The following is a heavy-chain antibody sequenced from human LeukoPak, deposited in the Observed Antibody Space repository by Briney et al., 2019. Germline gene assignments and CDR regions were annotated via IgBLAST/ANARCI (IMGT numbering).Heavy chain of an antibody. CDR2: ISAYNGNT. CDR3: ARRYSSGWYYFDY. CDR1: GYTFTSYG. V-gene: IGHV1-18*01. D-gene: IGHD6-19*01. J-gene: IGHJ4*02. Sequence: ASVKVSCKASGYTFTSYGISWVRQAPGQGLEWMGWISAYNGNTNYAQKFQGRVTMTEDTSTDTAYMELSSLRSEDTAVYYCARRYSSGWYYFDYWGQGTLVTVSS.